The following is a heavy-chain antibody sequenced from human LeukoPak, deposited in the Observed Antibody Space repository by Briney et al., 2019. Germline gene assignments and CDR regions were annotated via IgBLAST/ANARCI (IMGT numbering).Heavy chain of an antibody. Sequence: PGGSLRLSCAASGFTFDDYAMHWVRQAPGKGLEWVSGISWNSGSIGYADSVKGRFTISRDNAKNSLYLQMNSLRAEDTALYYCEKFEGGTPGGGYFDYGARGPRVPVSS. CDR1: GFTFDDYA. V-gene: IGHV3-9*01. D-gene: IGHD3-22*01. CDR2: ISWNSGSI. CDR3: EKFEGGTPGGGYFDY. J-gene: IGHJ4*02.